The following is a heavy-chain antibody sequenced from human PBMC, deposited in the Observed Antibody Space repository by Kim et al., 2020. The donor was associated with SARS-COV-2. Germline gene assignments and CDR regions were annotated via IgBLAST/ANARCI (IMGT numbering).Heavy chain of an antibody. Sequence: GGSLRLSCAASGFTFSSYAMSWVRQAPGKGLEWVSAISGSGGSTYYADSVKGRFTISRDNSKNTLYLQMNSLRAEDTAVYYCAKDLTPLYYDFWSGYWRGFDYGGPGTPVTGPS. CDR2: ISGSGGST. V-gene: IGHV3-23*01. CDR1: GFTFSSYA. D-gene: IGHD3-3*01. CDR3: AKDLTPLYYDFWSGYWRGFDY. J-gene: IGHJ4*02.